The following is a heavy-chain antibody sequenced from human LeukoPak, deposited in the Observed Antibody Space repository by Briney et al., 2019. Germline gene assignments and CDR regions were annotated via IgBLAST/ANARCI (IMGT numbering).Heavy chain of an antibody. J-gene: IGHJ4*02. CDR3: ARATVFGIAAAGKGVFDY. Sequence: SVKVSCKASGGTFSSYAISWVRQAPGQGLEWMGGIIPIFGTANYAQKFQGRVTITADESTSTAYMELSSLRSEDTAVYYCARATVFGIAAAGKGVFDYWGQGTLVTVSS. V-gene: IGHV1-69*13. CDR2: IIPIFGTA. D-gene: IGHD6-13*01. CDR1: GGTFSSYA.